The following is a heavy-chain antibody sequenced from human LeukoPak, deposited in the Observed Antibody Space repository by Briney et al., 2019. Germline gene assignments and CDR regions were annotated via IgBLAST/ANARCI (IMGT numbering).Heavy chain of an antibody. CDR3: AKDGAVVVVVAATKLQYYLDY. D-gene: IGHD2-15*01. CDR1: GFTFSSYG. J-gene: IGHJ4*02. V-gene: IGHV3-30*18. Sequence: GGSLRLSCAASGFTFSSYGMHWVRQAPGKGLEWVAVISYDGSNKYYADSVKGRFTISRDNSKNTLYLQMNSLRAEDTAVYYCAKDGAVVVVVAATKLQYYLDYWGQGTLVTVSS. CDR2: ISYDGSNK.